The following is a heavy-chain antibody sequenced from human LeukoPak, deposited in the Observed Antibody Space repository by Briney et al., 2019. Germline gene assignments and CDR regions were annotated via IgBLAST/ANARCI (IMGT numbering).Heavy chain of an antibody. J-gene: IGHJ4*02. CDR2: ISGSGGST. D-gene: IGHD6-13*01. Sequence: GGSLRLSCAASGFTFSSYAMSWVRQAPGKGLEWVSAISGSGGSTYYADSVKGRFTISRDNSKNTLYLQMNSLRAEDTAVYYCAKVGSSSWYWVYYFDYWGQGTLVTVSS. V-gene: IGHV3-23*01. CDR3: AKVGSSSWYWVYYFDY. CDR1: GFTFSSYA.